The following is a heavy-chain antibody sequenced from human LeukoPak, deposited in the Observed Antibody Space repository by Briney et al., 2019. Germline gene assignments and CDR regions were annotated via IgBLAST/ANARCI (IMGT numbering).Heavy chain of an antibody. D-gene: IGHD2-21*01. CDR3: ARDQGILFFDS. Sequence: GGSLRLSCEASGFTFKRASMTWVRQAPGKGLEYVANIKQDGSETYYVDSVKGRFTISRDNAKNSLYLQMNSLRVEDTAVYYCARDQGILFFDSWGQGTLVTVSS. V-gene: IGHV3-7*01. CDR1: GFTFKRAS. CDR2: IKQDGSET. J-gene: IGHJ4*02.